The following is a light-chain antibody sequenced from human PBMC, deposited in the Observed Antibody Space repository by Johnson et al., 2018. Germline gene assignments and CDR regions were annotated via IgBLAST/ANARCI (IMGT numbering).Light chain of an antibody. Sequence: QSVLTQPPSVSAAPGQKVTISCSGSSSNIGNNYVSWYQQLPGTAPKLLIYENNKRPSGIPDRFSGSKSGTSATLGITGLQTGDEADYYCGTGDSSLSAGNVFGTGTNVTVL. CDR1: SSNIGNNY. V-gene: IGLV1-51*02. CDR3: GTGDSSLSAGNV. CDR2: ENN. J-gene: IGLJ1*01.